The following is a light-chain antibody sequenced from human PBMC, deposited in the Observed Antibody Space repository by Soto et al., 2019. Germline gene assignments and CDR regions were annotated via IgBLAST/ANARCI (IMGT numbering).Light chain of an antibody. CDR1: QSVSSSY. J-gene: IGKJ1*01. V-gene: IGKV3-20*01. Sequence: EIVLTQSPGTLSLSPGERATLSCRASQSVSSSYLAWYQQKPGQAPRLLIYGASSRATGIPDRFSGSGSGTDFTLTISRLGPEDFAVYYCQQYGSSWWTFGQGTKVDIK. CDR3: QQYGSSWWT. CDR2: GAS.